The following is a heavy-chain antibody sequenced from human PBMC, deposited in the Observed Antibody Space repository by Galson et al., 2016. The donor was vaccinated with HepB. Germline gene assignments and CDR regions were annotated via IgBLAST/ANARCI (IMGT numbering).Heavy chain of an antibody. CDR2: IHSGGST. CDR3: AREGFNAFDV. J-gene: IGHJ3*01. Sequence: SLRLSCAASGFTVRTLYMSWVRQAPGKGLEWVSVIHSGGSTYHADSVKGRFTVSRDDSKNTVYLQMSSLRVEDTAIYYCAREGFNAFDVWGQGTVVTISS. D-gene: IGHD3-3*01. CDR1: GFTVRTLY. V-gene: IGHV3-53*01.